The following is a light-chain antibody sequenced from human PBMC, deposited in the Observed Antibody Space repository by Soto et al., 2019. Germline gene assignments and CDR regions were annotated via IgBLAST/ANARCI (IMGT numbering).Light chain of an antibody. Sequence: QAVVTQSPSASASLGASVKLTCTLSSGHSNYAIAWHQQQSEKGPRYLMKLNSDGSHSKGDGIPDRFSGSSSGAERYLTISSLQSEDEADYYPQTWGSGIVVFGGGTKLTVL. V-gene: IGLV4-69*01. CDR2: LNSDGSH. CDR1: SGHSNYA. CDR3: QTWGSGIVV. J-gene: IGLJ2*01.